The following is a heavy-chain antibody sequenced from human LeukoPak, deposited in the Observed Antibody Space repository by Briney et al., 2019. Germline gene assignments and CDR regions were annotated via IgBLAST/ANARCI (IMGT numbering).Heavy chain of an antibody. CDR1: GFTFSSYW. D-gene: IGHD5-18*01. CDR2: IKQDGSEK. CDR3: AKGLTGGYSYGYGIDY. Sequence: GGSLRLSCAASGFTFSSYWMSWVRQAPGKGLEWVANIKQDGSEKYYADSVKGRFTISRDNSKNTLYLQMNSLRAEDTAVYYCAKGLTGGYSYGYGIDYWGQGTLVTVSS. J-gene: IGHJ4*02. V-gene: IGHV3-7*01.